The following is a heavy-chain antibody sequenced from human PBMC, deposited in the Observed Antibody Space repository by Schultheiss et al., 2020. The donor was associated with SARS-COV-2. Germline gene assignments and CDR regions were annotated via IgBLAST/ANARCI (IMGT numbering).Heavy chain of an antibody. CDR3: ARWDYGDYAGFDY. J-gene: IGHJ4*02. Sequence: SQTLSLTCAVSGGPISSGGYSWSWIRQPPGKGLEWIGYIYYSGSTNYNPSLKSRVTISVDTSKNQFSLKLSSVTAADTAVYYCARWDYGDYAGFDYWGQGAVVTVSS. CDR1: GGPISSGGYS. CDR2: IYYSGST. V-gene: IGHV4-61*08. D-gene: IGHD4-17*01.